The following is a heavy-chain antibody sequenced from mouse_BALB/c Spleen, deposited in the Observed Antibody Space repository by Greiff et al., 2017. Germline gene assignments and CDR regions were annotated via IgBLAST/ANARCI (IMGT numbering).Heavy chain of an antibody. CDR1: GYTFTSYW. CDR2: IDPANGNT. CDR3: ARGIDY. J-gene: IGHJ2*01. V-gene: IGHV14-3*02. Sequence: AQLQQSGAELAKPGASVKMSCKASGYTFTSYWMHWVKQRPEQGLEWIGRIDPANGNTKYDPKFQGKATITADTSSNTAYLQLSSLTSEDTAVYYCARGIDYWGQGTTLTVSA.